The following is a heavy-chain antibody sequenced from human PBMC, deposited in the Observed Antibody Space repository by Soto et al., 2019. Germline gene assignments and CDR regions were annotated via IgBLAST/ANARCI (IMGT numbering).Heavy chain of an antibody. J-gene: IGHJ5*02. V-gene: IGHV4-34*01. CDR2: INHSGST. Sequence: TLSLTCAVYGGSFSGYYWSWIRRPPGKGLEWIGEINHSGSTNYNPSLKSRVTISVDTSKNQFSLKLSSVTAADTAVYYCARENARNWFDPWGQGTLVTVSS. CDR1: GGSFSGYY. CDR3: ARENARNWFDP.